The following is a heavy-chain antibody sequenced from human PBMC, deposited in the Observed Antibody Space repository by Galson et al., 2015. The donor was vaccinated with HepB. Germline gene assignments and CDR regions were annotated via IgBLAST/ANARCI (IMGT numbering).Heavy chain of an antibody. V-gene: IGHV3-23*01. CDR2: IGHSDATT. Sequence: SLRLSCAASGFTFSDDAMSWVRQAPGKGPEWVSVIGHSDATTDYAASARGRFTISRDTSKTTLYLQMNSLRVEDTAVYYCAKGGFSSKYFDLWGQGTLVTVAS. CDR1: GFTFSDDA. CDR3: AKGGFSSKYFDL. J-gene: IGHJ5*02. D-gene: IGHD2-2*01.